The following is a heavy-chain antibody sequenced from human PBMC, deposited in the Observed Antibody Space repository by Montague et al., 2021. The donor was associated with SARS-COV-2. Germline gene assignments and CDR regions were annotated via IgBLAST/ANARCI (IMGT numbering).Heavy chain of an antibody. Sequence: NNKYYADSVKGRFTISRDNSKNTLYLQMNSLRDEDTAVYYCAREMVYDAFDIWGQGKMVTVS. CDR2: NNK. J-gene: IGHJ3*02. D-gene: IGHD1-14*01. CDR3: AREMVYDAFDI. V-gene: IGHV3-30-3*01.